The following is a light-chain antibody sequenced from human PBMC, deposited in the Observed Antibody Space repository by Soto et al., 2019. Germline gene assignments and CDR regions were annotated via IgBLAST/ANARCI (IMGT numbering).Light chain of an antibody. CDR1: QGISSY. CDR2: AAS. Sequence: DIQMTQSPSTLSASVGDRVTITCRASQGISSYLAWYQQKPGKAPKLLIYAASTLQSGVPSRFSSSGSGTDFTLTISSLQPDDFATYYCQQYHIYSGTFGQGTKVDI. J-gene: IGKJ1*01. V-gene: IGKV1-9*01. CDR3: QQYHIYSGT.